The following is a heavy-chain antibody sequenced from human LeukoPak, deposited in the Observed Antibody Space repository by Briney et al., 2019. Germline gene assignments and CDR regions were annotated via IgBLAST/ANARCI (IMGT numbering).Heavy chain of an antibody. V-gene: IGHV4-61*01. J-gene: IGHJ4*02. CDR3: AAYSNYWRDY. CDR2: IYYTGST. CDR1: GXSVSSGSYY. D-gene: IGHD4-11*01. Sequence: PSETLSLTCTVSGXSVSSGSYYWSWIRQPPGTGLEWIGYIYYTGSTNYNPSLKSRVTISVDTPKNQFSLKVNSVTAADTAVYYCAAYSNYWRDYWGQGTLVTVSS.